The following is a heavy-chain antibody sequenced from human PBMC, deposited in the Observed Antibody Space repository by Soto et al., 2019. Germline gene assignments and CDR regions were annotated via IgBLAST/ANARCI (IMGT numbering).Heavy chain of an antibody. CDR1: GGSFSSSNW. V-gene: IGHV4-4*02. D-gene: IGHD3-9*01. CDR2: IYHSGST. Sequence: QVQLQESGPGLVKPSGTLALTCAVSGGSFSSSNWWSWVRQPPGKGLEWIGEIYHSGSTNYNPSLESRVTISVDKSKNQFSLKLSSVTAADTAVYYCARGSLRNFDWLPEADYWGQGTLVTVSS. J-gene: IGHJ4*02. CDR3: ARGSLRNFDWLPEADY.